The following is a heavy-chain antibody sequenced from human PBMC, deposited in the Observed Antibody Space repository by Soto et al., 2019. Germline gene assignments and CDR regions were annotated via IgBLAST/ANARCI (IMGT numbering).Heavy chain of an antibody. CDR1: GGSISSDGYY. CDR3: ARADVAAVPYYFDY. D-gene: IGHD6-13*01. CDR2: IYYSGSS. V-gene: IGHV4-31*03. J-gene: IGHJ4*02. Sequence: QVQLQESGPGLVKPSQTLSLTCTVSGGSISSDGYYWSWIRQHPGKGLEWIGYIYYSGSSYYNPSLKSRFIISVDTSKNQISRKLRSVPAADTAVYYCARADVAAVPYYFDYWGQGTLITVSS.